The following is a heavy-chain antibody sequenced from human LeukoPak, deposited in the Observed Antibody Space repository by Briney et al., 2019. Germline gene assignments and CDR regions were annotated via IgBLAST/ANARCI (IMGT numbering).Heavy chain of an antibody. J-gene: IGHJ4*02. CDR1: GFTFSNAW. V-gene: IGHV3-15*01. D-gene: IGHD3-3*01. CDR3: TTDDDFWSGYPDY. Sequence: GGSLRLSCAASGFTFSNAWMSWVRQAPGKGLEWVGRIKSKTDGGTTDYAAPVKGRFTISRDDSKNTLYLQMNSLKTEDTAAYYCTTDDDFWSGYPDYWGQGTLVTVSS. CDR2: IKSKTDGGTT.